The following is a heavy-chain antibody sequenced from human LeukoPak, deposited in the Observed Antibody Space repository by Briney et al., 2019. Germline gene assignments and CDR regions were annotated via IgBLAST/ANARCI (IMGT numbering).Heavy chain of an antibody. CDR3: ARVAAGGYYYYGMDV. V-gene: IGHV4-59*01. J-gene: IGHJ6*02. D-gene: IGHD3-16*01. CDR1: GGSFSTYY. Sequence: SETLSLTCTVSGGSFSTYYWSWIRQPPGKGLEWIGYIYYSGSTKYNPSLKSRVTISVDTPKNQFSLELSSVTAADTAVYYCARVAAGGYYYYGMDVWGQGTTVTVSS. CDR2: IYYSGST.